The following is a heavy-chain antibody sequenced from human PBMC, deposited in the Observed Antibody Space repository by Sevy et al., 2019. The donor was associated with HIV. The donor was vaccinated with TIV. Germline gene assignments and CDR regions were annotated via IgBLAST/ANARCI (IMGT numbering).Heavy chain of an antibody. CDR3: AREGCSKPHDY. CDR2: LSCDYGRI. D-gene: IGHD2-2*01. V-gene: IGHV3-23*01. CDR1: GFTFSKYS. Sequence: GGSLRLSCVASGFTFSKYSMSWVRQTPGKGLEWVPTLSCDYGRINYAHSVKGRFTMSRDDSRNTFYLQMESLRAEDKDIYYCAREGCSKPHDYWGQGTLVTVSS. J-gene: IGHJ4*02.